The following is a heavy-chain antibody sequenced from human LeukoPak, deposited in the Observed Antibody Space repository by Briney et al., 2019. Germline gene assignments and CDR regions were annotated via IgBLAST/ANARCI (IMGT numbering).Heavy chain of an antibody. Sequence: EASVKVSCKASGYTFTGYYMHWVRQAPGQGLEWMGWINPNSGGTNYAQKFQGRVTMTRDTPINTAYMELSGLTSDDTAVYYCGRRRIDCSDTGCYVDYWGQGTLVTVSS. CDR2: INPNSGGT. CDR1: GYTFTGYY. V-gene: IGHV1-2*02. J-gene: IGHJ4*02. D-gene: IGHD2-15*01. CDR3: GRRRIDCSDTGCYVDY.